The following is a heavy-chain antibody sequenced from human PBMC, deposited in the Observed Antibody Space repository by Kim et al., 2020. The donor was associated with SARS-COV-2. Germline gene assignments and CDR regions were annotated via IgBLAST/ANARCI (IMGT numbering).Heavy chain of an antibody. V-gene: IGHV4-39*07. Sequence: SETLSLTCTVSGGSVSSCNCYWAWIRQPPGKGLEWIGDMYYGGSTYYNPSLKSRVTISVDTSKNQFSLKLSSMTAADTAVYYCVRRGVGQAFDPWGQGT. CDR3: VRRGVGQAFDP. CDR2: MYYGGST. J-gene: IGHJ5*02. CDR1: GGSVSSCNCY.